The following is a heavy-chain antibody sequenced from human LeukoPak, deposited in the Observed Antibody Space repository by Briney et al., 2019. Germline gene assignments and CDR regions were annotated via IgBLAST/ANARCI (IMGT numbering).Heavy chain of an antibody. V-gene: IGHV3-66*01. CDR1: GFTVSSNY. CDR2: IYSGGST. J-gene: IGHJ5*02. CDR3: ARDRVGAHTNWFDP. D-gene: IGHD1-26*01. Sequence: GGSLRLSCAASGFTVSSNYMSWVRQAPGKGLEWVSVIYSGGSTYYADSVKGRFTISRDNSKNTLYLQMNSLRAEDTAVYYCARDRVGAHTNWFDPWGQGTLVTVSS.